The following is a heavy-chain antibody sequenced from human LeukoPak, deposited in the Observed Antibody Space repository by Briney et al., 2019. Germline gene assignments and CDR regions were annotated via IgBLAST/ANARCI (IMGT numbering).Heavy chain of an antibody. V-gene: IGHV3-23*01. J-gene: IGHJ4*02. Sequence: PGGSLRLSCAASGFTFSSYGMHWVRQAPGEGLEWVSSLSGRGDNTFYADSVKGRFTISRDNSENTLHLQMNSLRAEDTAVYYCAKAYYYGSGSYYVAFDCWGQGTLVTVSS. D-gene: IGHD3-10*01. CDR3: AKAYYYGSGSYYVAFDC. CDR2: LSGRGDNT. CDR1: GFTFSSYG.